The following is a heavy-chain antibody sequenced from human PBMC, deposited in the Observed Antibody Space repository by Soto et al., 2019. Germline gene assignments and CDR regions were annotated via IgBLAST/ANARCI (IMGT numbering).Heavy chain of an antibody. Sequence: SETLSLTCAVYGGSLSGYYWSWIRQPPGKGLEWIGEINHSGSTNYNPSLKSRVTISVDTSKNQFSLKLSSVTAADTAVYYCARNLRASLYYGMDVWGQGTTVTV. V-gene: IGHV4-34*01. CDR1: GGSLSGYY. J-gene: IGHJ6*02. CDR2: INHSGST. D-gene: IGHD4-17*01. CDR3: ARNLRASLYYGMDV.